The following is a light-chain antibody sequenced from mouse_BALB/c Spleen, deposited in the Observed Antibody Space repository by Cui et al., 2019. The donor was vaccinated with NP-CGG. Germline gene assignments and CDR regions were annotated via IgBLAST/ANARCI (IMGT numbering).Light chain of an antibody. J-gene: IGLJ1*01. CDR1: TGAVTTSNY. V-gene: IGLV1*01. CDR3: ALWFSNHWV. CDR2: GTN. Sequence: QAVVTQESAITTSPGETVTLTCRSSTGAVTTSNYANWIQEKPDNLFTDLIGGTNNRPPGVPARFSGSLIGDKAALTITGAQTEDEAIYFCALWFSNHWVFGGGTKLTVL.